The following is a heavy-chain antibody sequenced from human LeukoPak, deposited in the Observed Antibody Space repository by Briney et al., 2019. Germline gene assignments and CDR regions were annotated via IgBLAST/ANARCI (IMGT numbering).Heavy chain of an antibody. CDR1: GFTFSNAW. Sequence: GGSLRLSCAASGFTFSNAWMSWVRQAPGKGLEWVGRTRNKANSYTTEYAASVKGRFTISRDDSKNSLYLQMNSLKTEDTAVYYCARVVDTAMVTEIDAFDIWGQGTMVTVSS. CDR2: TRNKANSYTT. V-gene: IGHV3-72*01. D-gene: IGHD5-18*01. J-gene: IGHJ3*02. CDR3: ARVVDTAMVTEIDAFDI.